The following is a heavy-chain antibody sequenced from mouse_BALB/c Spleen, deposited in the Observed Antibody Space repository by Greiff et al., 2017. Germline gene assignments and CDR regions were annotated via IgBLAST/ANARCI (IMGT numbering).Heavy chain of an antibody. D-gene: IGHD2-4*01. CDR2: IWSGGST. CDR3: ARNRGDYDEGAWFAY. Sequence: QVQLQQSGPGLVQPSQSLSITCTVSGFSLTSYGVHWVRQSPGKGLEWLGVIWSGGSTDYNAAFISRLSISKDNSKSQVFFKMNSLQANDTAIYDCARNRGDYDEGAWFAYWGQGTLVTVSA. CDR1: GFSLTSYG. V-gene: IGHV2-2*02. J-gene: IGHJ3*01.